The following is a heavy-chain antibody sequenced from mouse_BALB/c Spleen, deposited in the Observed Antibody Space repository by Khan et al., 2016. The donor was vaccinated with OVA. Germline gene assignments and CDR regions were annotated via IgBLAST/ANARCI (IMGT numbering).Heavy chain of an antibody. Sequence: QVQLLQSGTELVRPGVSVKISCKGSGYTFTDFTMHWMKQSHAMSLEWIGVISTYYGDADYNQKFKGKATMTVDKSSNTAYMDLARLTSEDSAIYCWARSRAGFPYWGQGTLVTVS. CDR1: GYTFTDFT. V-gene: IGHV1S137*01. CDR3: ARSRAGFPY. J-gene: IGHJ3*01. CDR2: ISTYYGDA.